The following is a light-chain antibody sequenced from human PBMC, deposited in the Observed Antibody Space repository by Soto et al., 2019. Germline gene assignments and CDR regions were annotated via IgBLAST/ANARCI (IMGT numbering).Light chain of an antibody. CDR2: GSS. Sequence: IVMTQSPATLSVSPGEGVTLSCRASENFGTNLAWYQQKPGQAPRLLIYGSSTRATGIPATFSGSGSGTEFTLTISSLQSEESAIYYCQQYNNWGLSFGGGTKV. J-gene: IGKJ4*01. CDR1: ENFGTN. CDR3: QQYNNWGLS. V-gene: IGKV3D-15*01.